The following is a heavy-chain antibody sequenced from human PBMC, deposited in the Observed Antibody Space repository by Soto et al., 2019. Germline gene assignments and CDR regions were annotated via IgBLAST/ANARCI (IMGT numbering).Heavy chain of an antibody. CDR2: ISSSSAYI. V-gene: IGHV3-21*06. Sequence: EVHLVEAGGGLVKPGESLTLSCAASGFTFGSFTLNWVRQAPGKGLEWASSISSSSAYIYYAESVKGRFTISRDNARSTLYLQMNSLRLDDTAVYFCARDGLTFGGDWGQGTLVAVSS. CDR3: ARDGLTFGGD. CDR1: GFTFGSFT. J-gene: IGHJ4*02. D-gene: IGHD3-16*01.